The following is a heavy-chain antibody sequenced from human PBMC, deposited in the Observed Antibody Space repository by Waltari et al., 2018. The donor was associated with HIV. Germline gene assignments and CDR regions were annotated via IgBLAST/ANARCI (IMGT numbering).Heavy chain of an antibody. CDR2: IYHNGRT. J-gene: IGHJ4*02. V-gene: IGHV4-39*01. CDR3: ARHQQLVQSWYYFDL. CDR1: RASVGGDIYY. D-gene: IGHD6-6*01. Sequence: QLQLQESGSGLVKPSETLSLTCTVSRASVGGDIYYWGWILQPPAQGLACIGNIYHNGRTHNDPSLKSRVTIPVATSKNQCLMMMSSVTAGDTAVYYWARHQQLVQSWYYFDLWGQGTLVSVSS.